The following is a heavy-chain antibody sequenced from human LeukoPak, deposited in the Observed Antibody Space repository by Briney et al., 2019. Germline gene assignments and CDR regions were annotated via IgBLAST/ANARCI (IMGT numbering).Heavy chain of an antibody. CDR2: ISGYNGNT. D-gene: IGHD5-12*01. V-gene: IGHV1-18*01. J-gene: IGHJ4*02. Sequence: ASVKVSCKASGYTFTSYGISWVRQAPGQGLEWMGWISGYNGNTNYAQNLQGRVTMTTDTSTSTVYMELRSLRSDDTAVYYCARDSGRLSGDGGPDYWGQGTLVTVSS. CDR3: ARDSGRLSGDGGPDY. CDR1: GYTFTSYG.